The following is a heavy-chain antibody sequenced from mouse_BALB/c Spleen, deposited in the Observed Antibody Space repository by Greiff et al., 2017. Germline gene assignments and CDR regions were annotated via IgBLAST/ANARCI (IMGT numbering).Heavy chain of an antibody. V-gene: IGHV1-82*01. CDR2: IYPGDGDT. D-gene: IGHD1-1*01. Sequence: QVQLQQSGPELVKPGASVKISCKASGYAFSSSWMNWVKQRPGQGLEWIGRIYPGDGDTNYNGKFKGKATLTADKSSSTAYMQLSSLTSVDSAVYFCQVGGWVFFDYWGQGTTLTVSS. J-gene: IGHJ2*01. CDR1: GYAFSSSW. CDR3: QVGGWVFFDY.